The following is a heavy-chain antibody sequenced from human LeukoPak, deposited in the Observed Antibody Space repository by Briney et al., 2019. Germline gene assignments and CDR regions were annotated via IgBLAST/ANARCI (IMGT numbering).Heavy chain of an antibody. CDR3: AREYLRLGLDY. CDR1: GFIFSCYW. CDR2: IKHDGSEK. Sequence: GGTLRLSCAASGFIFSCYWMTWVRQAPGKGLEWVANIKHDGSEKYYVDSVKGRFTISRDNAKNSLYLQMNSLRADDTAVYYCAREYLRLGLDYWGQGTLVTVSS. D-gene: IGHD6-19*01. J-gene: IGHJ4*02. V-gene: IGHV3-7*04.